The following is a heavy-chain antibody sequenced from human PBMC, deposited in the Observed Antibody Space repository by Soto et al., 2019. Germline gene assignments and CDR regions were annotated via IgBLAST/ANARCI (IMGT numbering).Heavy chain of an antibody. J-gene: IGHJ3*02. Sequence: GASVKVSCKASGYTFTSYVISWVRQAPGQGLEWMGWISAYNGNTNYAQKLQGRVTMTTDTSTSTAYMELRSLRSDDTAVYYCASTVVVRGAFDIWGQGTMVTVSS. CDR1: GYTFTSYV. D-gene: IGHD2-15*01. CDR2: ISAYNGNT. CDR3: ASTVVVRGAFDI. V-gene: IGHV1-18*01.